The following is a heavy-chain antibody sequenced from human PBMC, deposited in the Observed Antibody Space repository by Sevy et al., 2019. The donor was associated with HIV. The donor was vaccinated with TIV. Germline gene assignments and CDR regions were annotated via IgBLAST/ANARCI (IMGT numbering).Heavy chain of an antibody. CDR1: GFTFSDYY. J-gene: IGHJ4*02. V-gene: IGHV3-11*01. CDR3: ARDGGYCSSTSCYETTSE. CDR2: ISSSGSTI. Sequence: GGSLRLSCAASGFTFSDYYMSWIRQAPGKGLEWVSYISSSGSTIYYADSVKGRFTISRDNAKNSLYLQMNSLRAEDTAVYYCARDGGYCSSTSCYETTSEWGQGTLVTVSS. D-gene: IGHD2-2*01.